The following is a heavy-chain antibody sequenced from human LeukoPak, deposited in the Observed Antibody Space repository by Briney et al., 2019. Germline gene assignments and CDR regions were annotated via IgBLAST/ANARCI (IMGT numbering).Heavy chain of an antibody. CDR3: ARGFDGHNAFDI. V-gene: IGHV4-30-4*08. CDR1: GDSISSRDYY. CDR2: IYYSGST. J-gene: IGHJ3*02. D-gene: IGHD3-9*01. Sequence: SQTLSLTCSVSGDSISSRDYYWSWIRQPPGKGLEWIGYIYYSGSTSYNPSLKSRVTISVDTSKNQFSLRLSSVTAADTAVYHCARGFDGHNAFDIWGQGTMVTVSS.